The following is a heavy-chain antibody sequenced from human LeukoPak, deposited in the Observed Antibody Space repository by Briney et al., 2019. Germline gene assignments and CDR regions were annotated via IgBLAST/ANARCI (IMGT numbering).Heavy chain of an antibody. CDR1: GGTFSSYA. CDR2: IIPIFGTA. V-gene: IGHV1-69*01. CDR3: ATGGYSYAYFDY. J-gene: IGHJ4*02. D-gene: IGHD5-18*01. Sequence: GASVKVSCKASGGTFSSYAIRWVRQAPGQGLEWMGGIIPIFGTANYAQKFQGRVTITADESTSTAYMELSSLRSEDTAVYYCATGGYSYAYFDYWGQGTLVTVSS.